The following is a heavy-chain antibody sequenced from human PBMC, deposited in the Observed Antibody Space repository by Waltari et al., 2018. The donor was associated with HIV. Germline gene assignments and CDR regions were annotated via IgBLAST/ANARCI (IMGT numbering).Heavy chain of an antibody. Sequence: QVQLQESGPGLVKPSETLSLTYSVSGDSVSRGGYYWSWMRQPPGKGLEWIGNIDYTGRANYNPSLKTRVTISVDTSKNHFSLKLTSVTAGDTAIYYCARIVASAGLRFDRWGQGSLVTVSS. CDR1: GDSVSRGGYY. CDR2: IDYTGRA. J-gene: IGHJ5*02. D-gene: IGHD2-21*01. V-gene: IGHV4-61*03. CDR3: ARIVASAGLRFDR.